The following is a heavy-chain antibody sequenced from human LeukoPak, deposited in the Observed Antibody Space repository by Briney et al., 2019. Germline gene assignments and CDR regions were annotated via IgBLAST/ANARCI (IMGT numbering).Heavy chain of an antibody. CDR3: AKGQELDDGVFDS. D-gene: IGHD1-1*01. CDR2: IRSNGDTA. V-gene: IGHV3-23*01. CDR1: GFTFSRIA. Sequence: PGRSLRLSCAASGFTFSRIAMTWVRQAPGKGLEWVSTIRSNGDTAYNADSVRGRFAISRDNSKNALFLQMNSLRVEDTAIYYCAKGQELDDGVFDSWGQGTLVTVSS. J-gene: IGHJ4*02.